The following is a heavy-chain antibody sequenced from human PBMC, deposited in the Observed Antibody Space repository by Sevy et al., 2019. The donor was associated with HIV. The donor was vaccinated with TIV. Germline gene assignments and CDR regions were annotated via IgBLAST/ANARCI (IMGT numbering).Heavy chain of an antibody. CDR2: LIGGGSRT. Sequence: GGSLRLSFAASGFPFSNYAMSWIRQAPGKGLEWVSTLIGGGSRTYYADSVTGRFTISRDNSKNTLYLQMNSLRAEDTAIYYCAKRRVQSGLSGGGANYGWDVCGHGTTVTVSS. V-gene: IGHV3-23*01. CDR1: GFPFSNYA. J-gene: IGHJ6*02. CDR3: AKRRVQSGLSGGGANYGWDV. D-gene: IGHD2-15*01.